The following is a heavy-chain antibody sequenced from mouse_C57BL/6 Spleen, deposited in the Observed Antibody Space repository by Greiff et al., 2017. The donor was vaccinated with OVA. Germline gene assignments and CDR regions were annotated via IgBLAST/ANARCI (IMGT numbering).Heavy chain of an antibody. V-gene: IGHV1-15*01. CDR1: GYTFTDYE. D-gene: IGHD1-1*01. J-gene: IGHJ2*01. Sequence: QVHVKQSGAELVRPGASVTLSCKASGYTFTDYEMHWVKQTPVHGLEWIGAIDPETGGTASNQKFKGKAILTADKSSSTAYMELRSLTSEDSAVYYCTRVTTVVEGYFDYWGQGTTLTVSS. CDR3: TRVTTVVEGYFDY. CDR2: IDPETGGT.